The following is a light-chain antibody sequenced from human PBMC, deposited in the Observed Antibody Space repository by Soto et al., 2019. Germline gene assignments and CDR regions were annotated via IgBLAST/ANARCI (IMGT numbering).Light chain of an antibody. V-gene: IGKV1-39*01. CDR1: QSIGKY. CDR2: AAS. J-gene: IGKJ1*01. CDR3: HQPHGTTRT. Sequence: DIQMTQSPSSLSASVGDRVTITCRASQSIGKYLNWYQQKPGEAPNLLIYAASILQSGVPSRFSGSSSGTDFTLTITSLQPEDFATYYRHQPHGTTRTFGQGTKVDIK.